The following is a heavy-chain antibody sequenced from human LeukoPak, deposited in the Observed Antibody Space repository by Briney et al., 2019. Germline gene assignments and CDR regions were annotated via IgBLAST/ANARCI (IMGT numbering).Heavy chain of an antibody. D-gene: IGHD3-3*01. J-gene: IGHJ4*02. Sequence: GASVKVSCKASGYTFTGYYMHWVRQAPGQGLEWMGWINPNSGGTNYAQKFQGRVTMTRDTSISTAYMELRSLGSDDTAVYYCARDERVRFLEWLSYKGTHFDYWGQGTLVTVSS. CDR2: INPNSGGT. V-gene: IGHV1-2*02. CDR1: GYTFTGYY. CDR3: ARDERVRFLEWLSYKGTHFDY.